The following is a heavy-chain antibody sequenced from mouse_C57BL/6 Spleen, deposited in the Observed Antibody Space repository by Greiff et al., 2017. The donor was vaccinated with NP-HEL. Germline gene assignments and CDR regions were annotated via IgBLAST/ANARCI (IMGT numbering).Heavy chain of an antibody. CDR2: IDPSDSYT. CDR1: GYTFTSYW. D-gene: IGHD1-1*01. J-gene: IGHJ4*01. CDR3: ASGQGGITTVLDY. V-gene: IGHV1-59*01. Sequence: QVHVKQPGAELVRPGTSVKLSCKASGYTFTSYWMHWVKQRPGQGLEWIGVIDPSDSYTNYNQKFKGKATLTVDTSSSTAYMQLSSLTSEDSAVYYCASGQGGITTVLDYWGQGTSVTVSS.